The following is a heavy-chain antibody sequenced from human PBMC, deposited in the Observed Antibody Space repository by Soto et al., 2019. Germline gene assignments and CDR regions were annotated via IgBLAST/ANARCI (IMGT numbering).Heavy chain of an antibody. V-gene: IGHV4-39*01. D-gene: IGHD3-3*01. CDR1: GGSISSSSYY. J-gene: IGHJ4*02. CDR2: IYYSGST. CDR3: ASVITIFGDPPDY. Sequence: SETLSLTCTVSGGSISSSSYYWGWIRQPPGKGLEWIGSIYYSGSTYYNPSLKSRVTISVDTSKNQFSLKLSSVTAADTAVYYCASVITIFGDPPDYWGQGTLVTVSS.